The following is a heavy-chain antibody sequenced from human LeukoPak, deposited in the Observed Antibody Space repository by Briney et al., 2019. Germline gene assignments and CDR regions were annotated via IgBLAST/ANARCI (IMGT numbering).Heavy chain of an antibody. D-gene: IGHD2-2*01. CDR1: GFTVTTNY. V-gene: IGHV3-53*01. CDR2: IYSAGNT. J-gene: IGHJ4*02. Sequence: GGSLRLSCAASGFTVTTNYMSWVRQAPGKGLEWDSVIYSAGNTFYADSVKGRFTIPRDNSKNTLYLQMNNLRAEDTAVYYCARGISYRLFDYWGQGTLVTVSS. CDR3: ARGISYRLFDY.